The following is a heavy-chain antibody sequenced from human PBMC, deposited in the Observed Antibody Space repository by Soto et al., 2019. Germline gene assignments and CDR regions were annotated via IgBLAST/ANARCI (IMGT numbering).Heavy chain of an antibody. Sequence: ASVKVSCKASGGTFSSYAISWVRQAPGQGLEWMGGIIPIFGTANYAQKFQGRVTITADKSTSTAYMELSSLRSEDTAVYYCSEGQGGKCRLAPYYYFRIDGWGQGTKVPVS. D-gene: IGHD3-16*01. J-gene: IGHJ6*02. CDR2: IIPIFGTA. V-gene: IGHV1-69*06. CDR1: GGTFSSYA. CDR3: SEGQGGKCRLAPYYYFRIDG.